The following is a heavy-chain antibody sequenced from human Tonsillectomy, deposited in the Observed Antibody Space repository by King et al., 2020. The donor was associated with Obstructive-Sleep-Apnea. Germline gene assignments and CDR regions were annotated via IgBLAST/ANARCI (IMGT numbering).Heavy chain of an antibody. CDR1: GYTFTSYG. CDR3: ARSSEPPGGFLTGYNNWFDP. D-gene: IGHD3-9*01. CDR2: ISAYNGNT. Sequence: VQLVQSGAEVKKPGASVKVSCKASGYTFTSYGISWVRQAPGQGLEWMGWISAYNGNTNYAQKLQGRVTMTTDTSTSTAYMELRSLRSDDTAVYYCARSSEPPGGFLTGYNNWFDPWGQGTLVTVSS. J-gene: IGHJ5*02. V-gene: IGHV1-18*04.